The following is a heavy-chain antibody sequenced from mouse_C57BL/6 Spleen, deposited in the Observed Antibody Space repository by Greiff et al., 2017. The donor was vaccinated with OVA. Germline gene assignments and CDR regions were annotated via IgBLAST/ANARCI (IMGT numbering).Heavy chain of an antibody. D-gene: IGHD1-1*01. CDR1: GYTFTDYE. Sequence: LQQSGAELVRPGASVTLSCKASGYTFTDYEMHWVKQTPVHGLEWIGAIDPETGGTAYNQKFKGKAILTADKSSSTAYMELRSLTSEDSAVYYCTRSLITTGVAGDAMDYWGQGTSVTVSS. CDR2: IDPETGGT. V-gene: IGHV1-15*01. CDR3: TRSLITTGVAGDAMDY. J-gene: IGHJ4*01.